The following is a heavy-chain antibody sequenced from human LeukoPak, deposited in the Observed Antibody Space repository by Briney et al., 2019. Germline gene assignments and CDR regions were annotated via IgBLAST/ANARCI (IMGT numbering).Heavy chain of an antibody. CDR1: GGTFSSYA. CDR2: IIPIFGTA. D-gene: IGHD3-22*01. J-gene: IGHJ4*02. V-gene: IGHV1-69*05. CDR3: ARRSYDSSGYYQFDY. Sequence: SVKVSCKASGGTFSSYAISWVRQAPGQGLEWMGRIIPIFGTANYAQKFQGRVTITTDESTSTAYMELSGLRSEDTAVYYCARRSYDSSGYYQFDYWGQGTLVTVSS.